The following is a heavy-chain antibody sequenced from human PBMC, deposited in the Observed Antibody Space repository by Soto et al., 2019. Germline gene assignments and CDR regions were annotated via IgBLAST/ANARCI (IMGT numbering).Heavy chain of an antibody. D-gene: IGHD6-6*01. Sequence: TSETLSLTCTVSGGSISSYYWSWIRQPPGKGLEWIGYIYYSGSTNYNPSLKSRVTISVDTSKNQFSLKLSSVTAADTAVYYCAKRHSSSSYFDYWGQGTLVTVSS. CDR2: IYYSGST. CDR3: AKRHSSSSYFDY. J-gene: IGHJ4*02. V-gene: IGHV4-59*01. CDR1: GGSISSYY.